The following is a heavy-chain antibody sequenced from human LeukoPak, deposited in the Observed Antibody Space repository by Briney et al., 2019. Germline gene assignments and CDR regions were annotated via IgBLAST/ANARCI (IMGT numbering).Heavy chain of an antibody. V-gene: IGHV3-23*01. CDR2: ISSSAGNT. CDR3: AKAQLRVTTGIDN. J-gene: IGHJ4*02. CDR1: GFTFSSYA. Sequence: GGSLRLSCAASGFTFSSYAISWVRQAPGKGLEWVSGISSSAGNTNYADSVKGRFTISRDNTKNTLYLQMNSLRVEDTAVYYCAKAQLRVTTGIDNWGQGTLVTVSS. D-gene: IGHD4-17*01.